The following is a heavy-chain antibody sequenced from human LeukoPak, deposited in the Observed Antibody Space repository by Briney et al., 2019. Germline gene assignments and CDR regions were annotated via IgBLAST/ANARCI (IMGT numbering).Heavy chain of an antibody. CDR3: ARGAPYYYDSSGYSDY. D-gene: IGHD3-22*01. CDR1: GYTFTSYG. CDR2: ISAYNGNT. Sequence: ASVKVSCKASGYTFTSYGISWVRQAPGQGLEWMGWISAYNGNTNYAQKLQGRVTMTTDTSTSTAYMELGSLRSDDTAVYYCARGAPYYYDSSGYSDYWGQGTLVTVSS. V-gene: IGHV1-18*01. J-gene: IGHJ4*02.